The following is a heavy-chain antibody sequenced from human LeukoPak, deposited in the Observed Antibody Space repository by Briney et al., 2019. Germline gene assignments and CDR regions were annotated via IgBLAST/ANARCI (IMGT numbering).Heavy chain of an antibody. D-gene: IGHD3-10*01. J-gene: IGHJ5*02. CDR3: VRGVYAWGSPP. CDR1: GFTLSNYW. CDR2: IISDGSS. V-gene: IGHV3-74*01. Sequence: PGGSLRLSCEASGFTLSNYWMYWVRQAPGKGLVWVSRIISDGSSNYADSVKGRFTISRDNAKNTLYLQMNSLRAEDTAVYYCVRGVYAWGSPPGGREPLVTVSS.